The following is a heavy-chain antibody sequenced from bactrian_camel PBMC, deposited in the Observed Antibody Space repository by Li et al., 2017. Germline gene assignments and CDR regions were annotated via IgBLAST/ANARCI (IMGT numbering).Heavy chain of an antibody. V-gene: IGHV3S1*01. CDR1: GITSSTNC. CDR3: AKDSDGGSWSRRRADFGT. D-gene: IGHD6*01. J-gene: IGHJ6*01. Sequence: HVQLVESGGGSVQAGGSLTLSCAASGITSSTNCIGWFRQAPGKEREGVATIATGGGVTFYADSVKGRFTISRDNAKNTLYLQLNSLKTEDTAMYYCAKDSDGGSWSRRRADFGTGARGPRSPSP. CDR2: IATGGGVT.